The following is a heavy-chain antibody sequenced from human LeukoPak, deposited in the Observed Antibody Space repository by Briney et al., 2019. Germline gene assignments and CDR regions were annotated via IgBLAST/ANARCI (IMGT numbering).Heavy chain of an antibody. J-gene: IGHJ4*02. V-gene: IGHV1-18*01. D-gene: IGHD3-22*01. CDR1: GCTFTSYG. CDR3: ARDSGVGYYDSSGYYPTPILDY. Sequence: ASVKVSCKASGCTFTSYGISWVRQAPGQGLEWVGWISAYNGNTNYAQKLQGRVTMTTDTSTSTAYMELRSLRSDDTAVYYCARDSGVGYYDSSGYYPTPILDYWGQGTLVTVSS. CDR2: ISAYNGNT.